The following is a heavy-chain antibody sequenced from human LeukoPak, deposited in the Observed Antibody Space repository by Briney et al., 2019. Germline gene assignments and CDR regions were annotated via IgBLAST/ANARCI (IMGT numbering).Heavy chain of an antibody. CDR1: GFTFSSYA. Sequence: GGSLRLSCAASGFTFSSYAMNWVRQAPGKGLEWASAISGSGGSTYYADSVKGRFTISRDNSKNTLYLQMNSLKAEDTAVYYCAKEGGVVGATRYFDYWGQGTLVTVSS. J-gene: IGHJ4*02. CDR2: ISGSGGST. CDR3: AKEGGVVGATRYFDY. D-gene: IGHD1-26*01. V-gene: IGHV3-23*01.